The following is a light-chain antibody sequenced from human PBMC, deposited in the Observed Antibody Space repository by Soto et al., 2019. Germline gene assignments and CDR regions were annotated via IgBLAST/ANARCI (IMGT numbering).Light chain of an antibody. J-gene: IGKJ2*01. CDR2: ASS. CDR1: QNITTF. CDR3: QQSYRSPYT. Sequence: DIQMTQSPSSLSASVGGSVTITCRSSQNITTFLNWYQQKPGKAPNLLIYASSSLQSGVPSRFSGSGSGTDFTLTISSLQPEDFAAYFCQQSYRSPYTFGQGTKLEIK. V-gene: IGKV1-39*01.